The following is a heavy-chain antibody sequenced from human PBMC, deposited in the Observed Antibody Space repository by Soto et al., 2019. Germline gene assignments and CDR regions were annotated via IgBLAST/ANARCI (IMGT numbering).Heavy chain of an antibody. CDR2: ISAYNGNT. D-gene: IGHD2-2*01. CDR1: GYTFTSYG. Sequence: ASVKVSCKASGYTFTSYGISWVRQAPGQGLEWMGWISAYNGNTNYAQKLQGRVTMTTDTSTSTAYMELRSLRSDDTAVYYCARDSSAAMRGWTADEFDYWGQGTLVTVSS. CDR3: ARDSSAAMRGWTADEFDY. J-gene: IGHJ4*02. V-gene: IGHV1-18*01.